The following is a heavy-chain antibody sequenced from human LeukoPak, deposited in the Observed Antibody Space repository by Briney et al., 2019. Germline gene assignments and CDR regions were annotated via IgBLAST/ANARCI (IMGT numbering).Heavy chain of an antibody. CDR1: GFTFSSYA. CDR3: AKDHSSWYYFDY. CDR2: IYSGGSI. J-gene: IGHJ4*02. D-gene: IGHD6-13*01. Sequence: QTGGSLRLSCAASGFTFSSYAMSWVRQAPGKGLEWVSVIYSGGSIYYADSVKGRFTISRDNSENTLHLQMSSLRAEDTAVYSCAKDHSSWYYFDYWGQGTLVSVSS. V-gene: IGHV3-23*03.